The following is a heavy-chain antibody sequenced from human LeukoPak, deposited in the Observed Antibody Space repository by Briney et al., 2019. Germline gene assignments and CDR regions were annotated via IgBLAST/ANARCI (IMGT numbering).Heavy chain of an antibody. D-gene: IGHD6-13*01. CDR1: GYTFTGYY. CDR3: AREGGHLAAAGIGDY. V-gene: IGHV1-2*06. J-gene: IGHJ4*02. Sequence: ASVKVSCKASGYTFTGYYMHWVRQAPGQGLEWMGRINPNSGGTNYAQKFQGRVTMARDTSISTAYMELSRLRSDDTAVYYCAREGGHLAAAGIGDYWGQGTLVTVSS. CDR2: INPNSGGT.